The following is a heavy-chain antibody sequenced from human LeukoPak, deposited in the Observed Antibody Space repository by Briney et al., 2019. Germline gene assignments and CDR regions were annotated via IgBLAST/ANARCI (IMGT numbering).Heavy chain of an antibody. Sequence: SETLSLTCAVSGYSISSGYYWGWIRQPPGKGLQWIESIFQRGYSYYNPSLKSRVTISVDTSRNQFSLKLSSVTAADAAVDYCAGDKETTGNGRPNWFDPWGQGTLVTVSS. J-gene: IGHJ5*02. D-gene: IGHD1-1*01. CDR3: AGDKETTGNGRPNWFDP. CDR2: IFQRGYS. CDR1: GYSISSGYY. V-gene: IGHV4-38-2*01.